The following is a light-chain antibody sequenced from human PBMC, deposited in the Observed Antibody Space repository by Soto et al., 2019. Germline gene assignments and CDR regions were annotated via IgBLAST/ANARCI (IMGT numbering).Light chain of an antibody. CDR2: GNS. Sequence: QSVLTQPPSVSGAPGQRVTFSCTGSSSNIGAGYDVHWYQQLPGTAPKLLIYGNSNRPSGVPERFSGSKSGTSASLAITGLQAEDEADYYCAAWDDSLNGRVFGGGTKLTVL. CDR3: AAWDDSLNGRV. CDR1: SSNIGAGYD. V-gene: IGLV1-40*01. J-gene: IGLJ3*02.